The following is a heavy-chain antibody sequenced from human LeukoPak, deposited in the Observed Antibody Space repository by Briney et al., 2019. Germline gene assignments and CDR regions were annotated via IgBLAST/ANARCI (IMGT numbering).Heavy chain of an antibody. CDR1: GVTVGNNY. CDR3: ARDPSAVALGTYG. CDR2: IYSGGAT. J-gene: IGHJ4*02. D-gene: IGHD6-13*01. V-gene: IGHV3-66*01. Sequence: GGSLRLSCAASGVTVGNNYVIWVRQAPGKGLEWVSRIYSGGATNYADSVKGRFTISRDSSKNTLFLQLNGLRAEDTAVYYCARDPSAVALGTYGWGQGTLVTVSS.